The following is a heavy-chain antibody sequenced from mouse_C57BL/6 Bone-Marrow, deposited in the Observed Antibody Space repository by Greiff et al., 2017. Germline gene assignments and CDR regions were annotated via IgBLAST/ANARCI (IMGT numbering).Heavy chain of an antibody. V-gene: IGHV1-82*01. J-gene: IGHJ2*01. CDR2: IYPGDGDT. CDR3: AKDDGYPYYFDY. Sequence: VKLVESGPELVKPGASVKISCKASGYAFSSSWMNWVKQRPGKGLEWIGRIYPGDGDTNYNGKFKGKATLTADKSSSTAYMQLSSLTSEDSSVYFCAKDDGYPYYFDYWGQGTTLTVSS. D-gene: IGHD2-3*01. CDR1: GYAFSSSW.